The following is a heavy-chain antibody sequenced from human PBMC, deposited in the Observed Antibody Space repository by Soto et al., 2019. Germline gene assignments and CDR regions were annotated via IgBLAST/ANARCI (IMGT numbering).Heavy chain of an antibody. Sequence: QVQLVQSGAEVKKPGSSLRVSCKVSGGTFSSYAINWIRQAPGQGLEWMGGITPISGATNYAQKFQGRVTNTADESTSTAYMDLSSLTSDDTAIYYCARAGTWGQGSPVTVAS. CDR2: ITPISGAT. V-gene: IGHV1-69*01. CDR1: GGTFSSYA. CDR3: ARAGT. J-gene: IGHJ5*02.